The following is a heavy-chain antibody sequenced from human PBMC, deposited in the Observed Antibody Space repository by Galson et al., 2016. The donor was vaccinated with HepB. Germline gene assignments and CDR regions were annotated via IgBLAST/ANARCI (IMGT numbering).Heavy chain of an antibody. Sequence: SLRLSCAASGFIFSDYDMHWVRQVTGKSLEWVSAIDSAGDTFYPGSVKGRFTISRDISKNMVDLQMNNLRVEDTAVYYCARERGYLTNWFFDLWGRGTLVTGSS. CDR2: IDSAGDT. CDR1: GFIFSDYD. V-gene: IGHV3-13*01. D-gene: IGHD3-16*02. J-gene: IGHJ2*01. CDR3: ARERGYLTNWFFDL.